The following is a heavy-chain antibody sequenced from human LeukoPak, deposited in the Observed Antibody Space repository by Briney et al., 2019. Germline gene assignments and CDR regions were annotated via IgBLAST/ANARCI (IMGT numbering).Heavy chain of an antibody. CDR3: AKDDGEITFGGVITLPDY. CDR1: GFTFSSYG. V-gene: IGHV3-30*18. D-gene: IGHD3-16*02. J-gene: IGHJ4*02. Sequence: GGSLRLSRAASGFTFSSYGMHWVRQAPGKGLEWVAVISYDGSNKYYADSVKGRLTISRDNSKNTLYLQMNSLRAEDTAVYYCAKDDGEITFGGVITLPDYWGQGTLVTVSS. CDR2: ISYDGSNK.